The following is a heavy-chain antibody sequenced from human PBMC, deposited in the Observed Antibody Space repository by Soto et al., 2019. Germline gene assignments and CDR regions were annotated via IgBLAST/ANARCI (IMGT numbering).Heavy chain of an antibody. CDR2: IYYSGST. CDR3: ARTKSTWIQLWFGAFDI. D-gene: IGHD5-18*01. CDR1: GGSVRSSTYY. J-gene: IGHJ3*02. Sequence: SETLSLTCTVSGGSVRSSTYYWGWIRQPPGKGLEWIASIYYSGSTHNNPSLKSRVTMSVDTYTNQFSLKLNSVTAADTAVYYCARTKSTWIQLWFGAFDIWGQGTMVTVSS. V-gene: IGHV4-39*01.